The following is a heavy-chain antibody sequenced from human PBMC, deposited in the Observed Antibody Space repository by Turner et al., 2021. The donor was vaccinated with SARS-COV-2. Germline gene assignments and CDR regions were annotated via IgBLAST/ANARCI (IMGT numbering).Heavy chain of an antibody. J-gene: IGHJ3*02. D-gene: IGHD3-10*01. Sequence: QVQLVDSGGGVVQPGRSLRLSCSASGFTFSSYGMHWVRQAPGKGLEWVAVIWNDGSNKYYADSVKGRFTISRDNSKNTLYLQMNSLRAEDTAVYYCARAHYYGSGRGAFDIWGQGTMVTISS. V-gene: IGHV3-33*01. CDR2: IWNDGSNK. CDR1: GFTFSSYG. CDR3: ARAHYYGSGRGAFDI.